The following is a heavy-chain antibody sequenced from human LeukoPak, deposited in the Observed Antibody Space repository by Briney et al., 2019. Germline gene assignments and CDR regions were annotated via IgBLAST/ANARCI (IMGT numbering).Heavy chain of an antibody. Sequence: PGGSLRLSCSASGFTFSSYAMSWVRQAPGKGLEWVSTITGSGGSTYYADSVKGRFTISRDNSKNTLYLQMSRLRAEDTTLYNCAKDLQTAGGIGWYFDLWGRGTLVTVSS. V-gene: IGHV3-23*01. CDR1: GFTFSSYA. J-gene: IGHJ2*01. CDR2: ITGSGGST. CDR3: AKDLQTAGGIGWYFDL. D-gene: IGHD6-13*01.